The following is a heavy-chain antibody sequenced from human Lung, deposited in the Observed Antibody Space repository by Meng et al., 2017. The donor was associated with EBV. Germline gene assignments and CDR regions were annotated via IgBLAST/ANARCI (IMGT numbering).Heavy chain of an antibody. CDR3: TTYSVNGVGSPYFEY. CDR2: IKSNTDGGTT. V-gene: IGHV3-15*01. Sequence: EVQLVESGGGLGKPGGSFRLSCEASGFTFKNAWMSWVRQASGKGLEWVGRIKSNTDGGTTDYAAPVKGRFTISRDDSKNTLYLQLNSLKTEDTAVYHCTTYSVNGVGSPYFEYWGHGTLVTVSS. J-gene: IGHJ4*01. D-gene: IGHD5/OR15-5a*01. CDR1: GFTFKNAW.